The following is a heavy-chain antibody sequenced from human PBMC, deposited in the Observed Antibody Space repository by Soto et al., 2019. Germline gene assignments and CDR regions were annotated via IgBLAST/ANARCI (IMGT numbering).Heavy chain of an antibody. D-gene: IGHD3-22*01. CDR3: ARAPYYYDSSGYWAY. J-gene: IGHJ4*02. CDR2: ISSSSSYI. Sequence: GGSLRLSCAASGFTFSSYSMNWVRQAPGKGLDWVSSISSSSSYIYYADSVKGRFTISRDNAKNSLYLQMNSLRAEDTAVYYCARAPYYYDSSGYWAYWGQGTLVTVSS. V-gene: IGHV3-21*01. CDR1: GFTFSSYS.